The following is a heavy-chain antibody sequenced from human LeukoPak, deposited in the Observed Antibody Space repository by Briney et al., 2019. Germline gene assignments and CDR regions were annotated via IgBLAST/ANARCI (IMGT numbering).Heavy chain of an antibody. CDR2: ISGGGDIT. D-gene: IGHD3-10*02. V-gene: IGHV3-23*01. Sequence: GGSLRLSRVASGFTYSNYAMSWVRQAPGKGPEWVSAISGGGDITYYADSVKGRFTISRDNSKNTLYLQMNSLRADDTAIYYCGKGRSMLGELSGDYWGQGTLVTVSS. CDR3: GKGRSMLGELSGDY. J-gene: IGHJ4*02. CDR1: GFTYSNYA.